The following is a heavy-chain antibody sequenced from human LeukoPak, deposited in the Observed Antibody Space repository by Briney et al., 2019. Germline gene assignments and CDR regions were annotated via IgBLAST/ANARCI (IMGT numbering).Heavy chain of an antibody. CDR1: GYTFTSYG. J-gene: IGHJ4*02. CDR3: ASFAYSGSSGRLDY. V-gene: IGHV1-18*01. Sequence: ASVTVSCKASGYTFTSYGISWVRQAPGQGLEWMGWISAYNGNTNYAQKLQGRVTMTTDTSTSTAYMELRSLRFDDTAVYYCASFAYSGSSGRLDYWGQGTLVTVSS. CDR2: ISAYNGNT. D-gene: IGHD6-6*01.